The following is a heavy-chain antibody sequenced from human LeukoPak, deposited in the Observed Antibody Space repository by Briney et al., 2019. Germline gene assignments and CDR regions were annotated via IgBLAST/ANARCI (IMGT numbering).Heavy chain of an antibody. J-gene: IGHJ4*02. V-gene: IGHV1-69*01. Sequence: ASVKDSCKASGGTFSSYAISWVRQAPGQGLEWMGGIIPIFGTANYAQKFQGRVTITADESTSTAYMELSSLRSEDTAVYYCARASDYGEQSADYWGQGTLVTVSS. CDR2: IIPIFGTA. D-gene: IGHD4-17*01. CDR3: ARASDYGEQSADY. CDR1: GGTFSSYA.